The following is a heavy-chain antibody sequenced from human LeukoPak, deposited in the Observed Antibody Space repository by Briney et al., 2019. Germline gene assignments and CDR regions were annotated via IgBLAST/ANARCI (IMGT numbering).Heavy chain of an antibody. V-gene: IGHV3-66*01. D-gene: IGHD3-10*01. J-gene: IGHJ3*01. CDR3: ARDAPWGYGSGSSMDV. Sequence: PGGSLRLSCAASGFTVSSNYMSWVRQAPGKGLEWVSVIYSGGSTYYADSVKGRFTISRDNSKNTLYLQMNSLRAEDTAVYYCARDAPWGYGSGSSMDVWGQGTMVTVSS. CDR2: IYSGGST. CDR1: GFTVSSNY.